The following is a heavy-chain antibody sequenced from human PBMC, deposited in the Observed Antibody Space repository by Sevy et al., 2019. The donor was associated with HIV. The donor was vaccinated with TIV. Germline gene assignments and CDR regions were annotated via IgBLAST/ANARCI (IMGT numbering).Heavy chain of an antibody. J-gene: IGHJ3*02. Sequence: SETLSLTCIVSGGSISSYYWSWIRQPPGKGLEWIGYIYYSGSTNYNPSLKSRVTISVATSKNQFSLKLSSVTAADTAVYYCARLGKWGGLAFDIWGQGTMVTVSS. V-gene: IGHV4-59*01. D-gene: IGHD1-26*01. CDR2: IYYSGST. CDR3: ARLGKWGGLAFDI. CDR1: GGSISSYY.